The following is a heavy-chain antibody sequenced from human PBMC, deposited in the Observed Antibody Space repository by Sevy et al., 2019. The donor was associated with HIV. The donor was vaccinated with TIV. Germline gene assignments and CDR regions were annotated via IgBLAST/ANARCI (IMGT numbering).Heavy chain of an antibody. CDR2: ISYDGSNK. J-gene: IGHJ4*02. CDR1: GFTFSSYG. Sequence: GGSLRLSCAASGFTFSSYGMHWVRQAPGKVLEWVAVISYDGSNKYYADSVKGRFTISRDNSKNTLYLQMNILRAEDTAVYYCAKGIAVAGITPTFDYWGQGTLVTVSS. D-gene: IGHD6-19*01. V-gene: IGHV3-30*18. CDR3: AKGIAVAGITPTFDY.